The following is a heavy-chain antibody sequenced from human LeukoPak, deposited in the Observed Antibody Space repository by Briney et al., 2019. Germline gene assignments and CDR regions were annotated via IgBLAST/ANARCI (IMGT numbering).Heavy chain of an antibody. CDR3: ARLNGGSCYFCTGVWFDP. Sequence: ASVKVSCKASGYTFTSYDINWVRQATGQGLEWMGWMNPNSGNTGYAQKFQGRVTMTRNTSISTAYMELSSLRSEDTAVYYCARLNGGSCYFCTGVWFDPWGQGTLVTVSS. CDR1: GYTFTSYD. J-gene: IGHJ5*02. CDR2: MNPNSGNT. D-gene: IGHD2-15*01. V-gene: IGHV1-8*01.